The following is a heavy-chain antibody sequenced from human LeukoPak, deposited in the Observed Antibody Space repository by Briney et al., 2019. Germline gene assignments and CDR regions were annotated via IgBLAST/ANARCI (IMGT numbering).Heavy chain of an antibody. Sequence: ASVKVSCEASGYTFTSYYMHWVRQAPGQGLEWMGIINPSGGSTSYAQKFQGRVTMTRDTSTSTVYMELSSLRSEDTAVYYCARMGLKFRFDYWGQGTLVTVSS. CDR1: GYTFTSYY. CDR2: INPSGGST. CDR3: ARMGLKFRFDY. J-gene: IGHJ4*02. V-gene: IGHV1-46*01.